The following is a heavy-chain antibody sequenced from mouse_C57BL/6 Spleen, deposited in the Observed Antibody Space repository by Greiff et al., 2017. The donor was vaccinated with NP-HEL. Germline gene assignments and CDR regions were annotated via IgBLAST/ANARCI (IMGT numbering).Heavy chain of an antibody. CDR3: ARTYSNYEGYFDV. CDR2: IWSGGST. J-gene: IGHJ1*03. CDR1: GFSLTSYG. V-gene: IGHV2-2*01. D-gene: IGHD2-5*01. Sequence: VQLQQSGPGLVQPSQSLSITCTVSGFSLTSYGVHWVRQSPGKGLEWLGVIWSGGSTDYNAAFISRLSISKDNSNSQVFFKMNSLQAEYTAIYYCARTYSNYEGYFDVWGTGTTVTVSS.